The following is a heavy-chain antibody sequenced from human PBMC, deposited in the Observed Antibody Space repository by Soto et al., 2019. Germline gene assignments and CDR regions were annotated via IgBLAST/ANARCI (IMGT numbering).Heavy chain of an antibody. CDR1: GGTFNSYA. D-gene: IGHD1-26*01. CDR3: ARVRSNYAFNYALDV. J-gene: IGHJ6*02. CDR2: IIPMFGTT. Sequence: QVQLVQSGAEVQRPGSSVKVSCKASGGTFNSYAVSWVRQAPGQGLEWIGGIIPMFGTTKYAQKFQGRVTITADKSTSTAYMELSSLKSEDMAIFYCARVRSNYAFNYALDVWGQGTAVIVSS. V-gene: IGHV1-69*06.